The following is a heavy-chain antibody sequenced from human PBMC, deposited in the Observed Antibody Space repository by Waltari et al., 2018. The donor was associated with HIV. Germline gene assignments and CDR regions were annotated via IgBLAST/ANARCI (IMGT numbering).Heavy chain of an antibody. J-gene: IGHJ4*02. CDR2: IIPMFGSA. CDR1: GGSFNIYA. CDR3: ARGWEETGRAY. D-gene: IGHD1-26*01. Sequence: QVQLAQSGAEVKKPGSSVKVSCKASGGSFNIYAINWVRQAPGQGLDWMGSIIPMFGSAKYAQNFQGRVTITADTSSSTSYMELTSLTPADTAVYYCARGWEETGRAYWGQGTLVTVSA. V-gene: IGHV1-69*06.